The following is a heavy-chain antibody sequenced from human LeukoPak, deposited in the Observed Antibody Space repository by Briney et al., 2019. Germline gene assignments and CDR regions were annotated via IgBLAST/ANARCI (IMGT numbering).Heavy chain of an antibody. CDR2: ISPYSGNT. V-gene: IGHV1-18*04. D-gene: IGHD3-10*01. Sequence: ASVKVSCKASGYTFTSYYIHWVRQAPGQGLEWMGWISPYSGNTNYAQKVQGRVTMTTDTSTSTAYMELRSLRSDDTALYYCARDYYYVSGSYSHWGQGTLVTVSS. CDR1: GYTFTSYY. CDR3: ARDYYYVSGSYSH. J-gene: IGHJ4*02.